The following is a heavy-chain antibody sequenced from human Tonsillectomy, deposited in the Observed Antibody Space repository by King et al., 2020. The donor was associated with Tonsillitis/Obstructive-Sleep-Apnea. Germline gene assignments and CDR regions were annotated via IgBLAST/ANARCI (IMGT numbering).Heavy chain of an antibody. J-gene: IGHJ5*02. D-gene: IGHD6-25*01. Sequence: ITLKESGPTLVKPPQTLTLTCIFSGFSLSTSGVGVGWIRQPPGKALEWLALIYWDDDKRYSPSLKNRLTISRDTSKNQAVLTVSNMDPVDTGTYFCGIKSDGSTLFDAWGQGTLVTVSS. CDR2: IYWDDDK. V-gene: IGHV2-5*02. CDR1: GFSLSTSGVG. CDR3: GIKSDGSTLFDA.